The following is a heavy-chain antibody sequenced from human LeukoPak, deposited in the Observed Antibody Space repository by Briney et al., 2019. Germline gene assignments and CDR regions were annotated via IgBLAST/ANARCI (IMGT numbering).Heavy chain of an antibody. V-gene: IGHV4-59*01. CDR1: GGSISSYY. CDR2: IYYSGST. Sequence: PSETLSLTCTVSGGSISSYYWSCIRQPPGKGLEWIGYIYYSGSTNYNPSLKSRVTISVDTSKNQFSLNLSSVTAADTAVYYCARDQGYGMDVWGQGTTVTVSS. J-gene: IGHJ6*02. CDR3: ARDQGYGMDV.